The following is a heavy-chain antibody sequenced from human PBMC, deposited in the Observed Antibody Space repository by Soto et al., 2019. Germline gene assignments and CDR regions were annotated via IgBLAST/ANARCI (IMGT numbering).Heavy chain of an antibody. CDR2: ISSATTTI. CDR1: GFTFSSYS. Sequence: EVQLVESGGGLVQPGGSLRLSCAASGFTFSSYSMNWVRQAPGKGLEWVSYISSATTTIYYADSVKGRFTISRDNAKNSLYLQMNSLRADDTAVYYCARGIAAAGTKLDSWGQGTLVTVSS. CDR3: ARGIAAAGTKLDS. V-gene: IGHV3-48*01. J-gene: IGHJ4*02. D-gene: IGHD6-13*01.